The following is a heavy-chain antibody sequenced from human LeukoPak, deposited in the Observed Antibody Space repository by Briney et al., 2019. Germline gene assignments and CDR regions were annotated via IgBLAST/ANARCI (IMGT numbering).Heavy chain of an antibody. CDR2: INSNSGAT. V-gene: IGHV1-2*02. CDR1: GYTFNIHY. J-gene: IGHJ4*02. D-gene: IGHD1-1*01. Sequence: ASVKVSCKASGYTFNIHYIHWVRQAPGQGLEWVGWINSNSGATQYAQKLQGRVIMTTDTSITTVYMELSRLTSDDTAVYYCARETTEADDYWGQGTLVTVSS. CDR3: ARETTEADDY.